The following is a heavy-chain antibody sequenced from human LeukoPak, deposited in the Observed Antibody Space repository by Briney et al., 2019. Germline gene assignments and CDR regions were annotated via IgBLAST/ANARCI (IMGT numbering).Heavy chain of an antibody. V-gene: IGHV1-69*13. CDR3: ARGLRGYSYGYVPWELSYYMDV. J-gene: IGHJ6*03. D-gene: IGHD5-18*01. CDR1: GGTFSSYA. CDR2: IIPIFGTA. Sequence: SVKVSCKASGGTFSSYAISWVRQAPGQGLEWMGGIIPIFGTANYAQKFQGRVTITADESTSTAYMELSSLRSEDTAVYYCARGLRGYSYGYVPWELSYYMDVWGKGTTVTISS.